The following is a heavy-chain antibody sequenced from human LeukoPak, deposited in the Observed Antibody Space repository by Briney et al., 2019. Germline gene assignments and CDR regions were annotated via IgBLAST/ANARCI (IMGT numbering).Heavy chain of an antibody. V-gene: IGHV3-23*01. Sequence: GGSLRLSCVASGFTFSTYAMSWVRQPPGKGLEWVSAISTTGGNTYYADSVEGRFTISRDTSKNTLHLQMNSLRAEDTAIYYCAKVLYTSGWSPFDFWGQGTLVTVSS. CDR2: ISTTGGNT. J-gene: IGHJ4*02. CDR3: AKVLYTSGWSPFDF. D-gene: IGHD6-19*01. CDR1: GFTFSTYA.